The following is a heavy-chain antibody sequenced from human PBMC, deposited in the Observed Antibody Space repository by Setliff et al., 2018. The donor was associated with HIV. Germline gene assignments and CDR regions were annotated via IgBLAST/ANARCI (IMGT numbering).Heavy chain of an antibody. V-gene: IGHV4-34*01. CDR2: INHSGTT. CDR1: GGSFSGYY. J-gene: IGHJ2*01. D-gene: IGHD3-10*01. Sequence: SQTLSLTCAVYGGSFSGYYWSWIRQPPGKGLEWIGEINHSGTTNYNPSLKSRVTISMDTSKNQFSLKLTSVTAADTSVYYCARYGPDTHQPLWSFGVWGRGTMVTVSS. CDR3: ARYGPDTHQPLWSFGV.